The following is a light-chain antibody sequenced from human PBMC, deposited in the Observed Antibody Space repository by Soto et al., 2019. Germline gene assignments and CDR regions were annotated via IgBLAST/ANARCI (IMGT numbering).Light chain of an antibody. CDR3: QQRYTWPPLT. Sequence: EIVLTQSPATLSLSPGERATLSCRASQSVSSYLAWYQQKPGQAPRLLIYDASNRATGIPARFSGSGSGTAFTLTISSLEPEDFAIYYCQQRYTWPPLTFGGGTKVEIK. J-gene: IGKJ4*01. CDR2: DAS. V-gene: IGKV3-11*01. CDR1: QSVSSY.